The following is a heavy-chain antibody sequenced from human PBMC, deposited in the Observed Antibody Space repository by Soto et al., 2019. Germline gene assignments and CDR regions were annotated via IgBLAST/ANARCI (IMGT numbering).Heavy chain of an antibody. D-gene: IGHD3-10*01. Sequence: PSETLSLTCTVSGGSISSYYWSWIRQPAGKGLEWIGRIYTSGSTNYNPSLKSRVTMSVDTSKNQFSLKLSSVTAADTAAYYCARDSETTYYYGSGTPMPDYWGQGTLVTVFS. V-gene: IGHV4-4*07. J-gene: IGHJ4*02. CDR3: ARDSETTYYYGSGTPMPDY. CDR1: GGSISSYY. CDR2: IYTSGST.